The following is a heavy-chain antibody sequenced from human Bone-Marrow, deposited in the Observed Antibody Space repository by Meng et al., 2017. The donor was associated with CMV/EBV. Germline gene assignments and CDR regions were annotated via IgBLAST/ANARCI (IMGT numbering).Heavy chain of an antibody. CDR1: GFSLSTSGMR. Sequence: PTLVKPTQTLTLTCTFSGFSLSTSGMRVSWIRQPPGKALEWLARIDWDDDKFYSTSLKTRLTISKDTSKNQVVLTMTNMDPVDTATYYCARTTIVGALYYFDYWGQGTLVTVSS. V-gene: IGHV2-70D*14. D-gene: IGHD1-26*01. CDR3: ARTTIVGALYYFDY. J-gene: IGHJ4*02. CDR2: IDWDDDK.